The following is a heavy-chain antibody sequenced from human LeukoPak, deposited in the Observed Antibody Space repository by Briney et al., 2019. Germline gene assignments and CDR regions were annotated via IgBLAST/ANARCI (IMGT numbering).Heavy chain of an antibody. CDR2: INHSGST. V-gene: IGHV4-34*01. CDR3: ARSIVVVPAGRRRGVGMDV. J-gene: IGHJ6*04. CDR1: GESFSGYY. D-gene: IGHD2-2*01. Sequence: SETLSLTCAVYGESFSGYYWSWIRQPPGKGLEWIGEINHSGSTNYNPSLKSRVTISVDTSKNQFSLKLSSVTAADTAVYYCARSIVVVPAGRRRGVGMDVWGKGTTVTVSS.